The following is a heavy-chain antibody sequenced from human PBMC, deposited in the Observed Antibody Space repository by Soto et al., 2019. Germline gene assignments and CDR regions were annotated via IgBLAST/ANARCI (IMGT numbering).Heavy chain of an antibody. V-gene: IGHV1-69*13. J-gene: IGHJ4*02. CDR2: IIPIFGTA. Sequence: ASVKVSCKASGGTFSSYAISCVRQAPGQGLEWMGGIIPIFGTANYAQKFQGRVTITADESTSTAYMELSSLRSEDTAVYYCARDLSRGSGSYFDSWGQGTLVTVSS. CDR3: ARDLSRGSGSYFDS. CDR1: GGTFSSYA. D-gene: IGHD3-10*01.